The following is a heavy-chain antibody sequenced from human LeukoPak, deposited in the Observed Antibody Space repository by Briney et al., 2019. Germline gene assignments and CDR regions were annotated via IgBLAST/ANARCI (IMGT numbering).Heavy chain of an antibody. V-gene: IGHV4-59*01. D-gene: IGHD2-15*01. CDR1: GGSISSYY. Sequence: SETLSLTCTVSGGSISSYYWSWIRQPLGKGLEWIGYIYYSGSTNYNPSLKSRVTISVDTSKNQFSLKLSSVTAADTAVYYCARGGPILRYCYGMDVWGQGTTVTVSS. CDR3: ARGGPILRYCYGMDV. CDR2: IYYSGST. J-gene: IGHJ6*02.